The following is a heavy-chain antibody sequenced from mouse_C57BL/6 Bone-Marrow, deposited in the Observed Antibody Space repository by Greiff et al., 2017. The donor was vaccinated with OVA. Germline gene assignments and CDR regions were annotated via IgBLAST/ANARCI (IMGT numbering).Heavy chain of an antibody. CDR1: GYSITSGYY. D-gene: IGHD4-1*01. J-gene: IGHJ1*03. CDR3: ARRGANWEDWYFDV. V-gene: IGHV3-6*01. CDR2: ISYDGSN. Sequence: EVQRVESGPGLVKPSQSLSLTCSVTGYSITSGYYWNWIRQFPGNKLEWMGYISYDGSNNYNPSLKNRISITRDTSKNQFFLKLNSVTTEDTATYDCARRGANWEDWYFDVWGTGTTVTVSS.